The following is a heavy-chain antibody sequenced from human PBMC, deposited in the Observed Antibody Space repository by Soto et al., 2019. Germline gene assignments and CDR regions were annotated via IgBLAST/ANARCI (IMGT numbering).Heavy chain of an antibody. CDR2: FCYTVRT. V-gene: IGHV4-59*01. J-gene: IGHJ1*01. CDR3: AKSHYDSRGYYITEH. CDR1: GGSISGRC. Sequence: SETLSLTCTVSGGSISGRCWSWVRQSPGKGLEWIGYFCYTVRTNYNPSLKSRVTISVDRSKTQCSLKLTSVTAADTAVYYCAKSHYDSRGYYITEHWGKGNMVTVSP. D-gene: IGHD3-22*01.